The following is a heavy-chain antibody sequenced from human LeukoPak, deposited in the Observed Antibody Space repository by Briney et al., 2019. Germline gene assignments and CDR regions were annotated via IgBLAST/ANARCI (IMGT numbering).Heavy chain of an antibody. D-gene: IGHD3-3*01. CDR2: INHSGST. Sequence: SETLSLTCAVYGVSFSGYYWSWLRQPPGKGLEWIGEINHSGSTNYNPSLKSRVTISVDTSKIQFSLKLSSVPAADTAVYYCARGPYDFWSGHYYFDYWGQGTLVTVSS. V-gene: IGHV4-34*01. CDR1: GVSFSGYY. CDR3: ARGPYDFWSGHYYFDY. J-gene: IGHJ4*02.